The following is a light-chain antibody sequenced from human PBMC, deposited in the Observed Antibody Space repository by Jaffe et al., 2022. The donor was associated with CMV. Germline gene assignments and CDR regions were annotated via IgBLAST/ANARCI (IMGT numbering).Light chain of an antibody. CDR1: SSNIGAGYD. J-gene: IGLJ3*02. Sequence: QSVLTQPPSVSGAPGQRVTISCTGSSSNIGAGYDVHWYQQFPGTAPKLLISANTNRPSGVPDRFSGSKSGTSASLAITGLQTEDEADYYCQSYDSSLRGSVFGGGTKLTVL. V-gene: IGLV1-40*01. CDR2: ANT. CDR3: QSYDSSLRGSV.